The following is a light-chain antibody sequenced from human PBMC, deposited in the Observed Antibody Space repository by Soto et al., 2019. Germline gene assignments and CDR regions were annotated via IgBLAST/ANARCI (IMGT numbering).Light chain of an antibody. V-gene: IGKV3-20*01. Sequence: EIVLTQSPGTLSLYPGERATLSCRASQRFNSAYLAWYQHKPGQPPRLLIYASSNRAAGIPDRFSGSASGTDFTLTISRLEPEDSAVYYCHHDVDSPCGLGQGTKVAIK. J-gene: IGKJ1*01. CDR3: HHDVDSPCG. CDR2: ASS. CDR1: QRFNSAY.